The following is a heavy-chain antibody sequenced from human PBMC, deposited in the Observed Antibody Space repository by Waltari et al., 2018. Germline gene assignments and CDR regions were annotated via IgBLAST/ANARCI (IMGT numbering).Heavy chain of an antibody. J-gene: IGHJ4*02. Sequence: QVQLQESGPGLVKPSQTLSLTCTVSGGSISSGSYYWSWIRQPAGKGLEWIGRIYTSGSTNYNPSRKRRVTISVDTSKNQFSRKLSSVTAADTAVYYCARDALGGGRGAYWGQGTLVTVSS. CDR1: GGSISSGSYY. V-gene: IGHV4-61*02. CDR2: IYTSGST. CDR3: ARDALGGGRGAY. D-gene: IGHD3-16*01.